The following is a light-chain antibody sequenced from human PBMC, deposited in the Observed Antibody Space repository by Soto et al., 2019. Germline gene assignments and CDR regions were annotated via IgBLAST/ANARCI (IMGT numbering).Light chain of an antibody. Sequence: EIVMTQSPATLSVSPGEGSSLSCSAGQRLSTNLAWYQQKPGQAPRLLIYGASTRATGIPARFSGSGSGTEFTLTISSLQSEDFAVYYCQQSSNWPRTFGQGTKVDIK. CDR1: QRLSTN. J-gene: IGKJ1*01. CDR3: QQSSNWPRT. V-gene: IGKV3-15*01. CDR2: GAS.